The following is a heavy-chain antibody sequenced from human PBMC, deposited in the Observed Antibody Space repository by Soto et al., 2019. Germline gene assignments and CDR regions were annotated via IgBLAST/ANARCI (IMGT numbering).Heavy chain of an antibody. V-gene: IGHV3-53*01. CDR1: GVTVSSNY. CDR3: ARDRQWLVSPYYYYGMDV. J-gene: IGHJ6*02. Sequence: GGFLRLSCAASGVTVSSNYMSWVRQAPGKGLEWVSVIYSGGSTYYADSVKGRFTISRDNSKNTLYLQMNSLRAEDTAVYYCARDRQWLVSPYYYYGMDVWGQGTTVTVSS. D-gene: IGHD6-19*01. CDR2: IYSGGST.